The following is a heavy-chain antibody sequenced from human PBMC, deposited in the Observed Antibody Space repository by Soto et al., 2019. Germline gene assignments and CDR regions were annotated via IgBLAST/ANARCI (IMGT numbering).Heavy chain of an antibody. D-gene: IGHD5-18*01. CDR3: ADGDTAMVPHY. CDR2: IIPIFGTA. Sequence: ASVKVSCKASGGTFSSYAISWVRQAPGQGLEWMGGIIPIFGTANYAQKFQGRVTVTADESTSTAYMELSSLRSEDTAVYYCADGDTAMVPHYWGQGTLVTVS. CDR1: GGTFSSYA. V-gene: IGHV1-69*13. J-gene: IGHJ4*02.